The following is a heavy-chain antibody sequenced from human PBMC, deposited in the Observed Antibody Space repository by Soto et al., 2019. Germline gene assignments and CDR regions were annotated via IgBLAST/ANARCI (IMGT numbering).Heavy chain of an antibody. CDR2: ISSSSGTG. D-gene: IGHD1-26*01. CDR3: AREAVGATSAAPLQ. Sequence: EEQLVESGGGLVQPGGSLRLSCAASGFTFVRYSMNWVRQAPGKGPEWVSYISSSSGTGYYADSVKGRFTISRDNAKNSLYLQMSSLRDEDTAVYFCAREAVGATSAAPLQWGQGTLVTVSS. J-gene: IGHJ4*02. V-gene: IGHV3-48*02. CDR1: GFTFVRYS.